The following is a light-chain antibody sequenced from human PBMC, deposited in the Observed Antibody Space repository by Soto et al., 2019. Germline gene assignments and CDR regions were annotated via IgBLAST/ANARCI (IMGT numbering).Light chain of an antibody. J-gene: IGLJ3*02. Sequence: QSALTQPASVSGSPGQSITISCTGTSSDAGNYNFVSWYQQHPGKAPKVIIYEDSTRPSGVSNRSSGSKSGNTASLTISGLQAEDEADYYCCSYAGSRTSWVFGGGTKVTVL. V-gene: IGLV2-23*01. CDR1: SSDAGNYNF. CDR2: EDS. CDR3: CSYAGSRTSWV.